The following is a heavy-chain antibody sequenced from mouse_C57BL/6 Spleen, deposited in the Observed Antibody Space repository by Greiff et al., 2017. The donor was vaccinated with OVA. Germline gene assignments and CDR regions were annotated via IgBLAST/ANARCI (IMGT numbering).Heavy chain of an antibody. Sequence: QVQLQQPGAELVMPGASVKLSCKASGYTFTSYWMHWAKQRPGQGLEWIGEIDPSDSYTNYNQKFKGKSTLTVDKSSSTAYMQLSSLTSEDSAVYYCARGDYYGSSPWFAYWGQGTLVTVSA. CDR2: IDPSDSYT. D-gene: IGHD1-1*01. J-gene: IGHJ3*01. CDR3: ARGDYYGSSPWFAY. V-gene: IGHV1-69*01. CDR1: GYTFTSYW.